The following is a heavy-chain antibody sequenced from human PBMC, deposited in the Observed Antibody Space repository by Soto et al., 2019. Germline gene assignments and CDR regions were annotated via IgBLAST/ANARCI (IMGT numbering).Heavy chain of an antibody. CDR2: ISSSSSTI. CDR3: ARDQIVGANGFDY. Sequence: GGSLRLSCAASGFTFSSYSMNWVRQAPGKGLEWVSYISSSSSTIYYADSVKGRFTISRDNAKNSLYLQMSSLRDEDTAVYYCARDQIVGANGFDYWGQGTLVTVSS. CDR1: GFTFSSYS. V-gene: IGHV3-48*02. J-gene: IGHJ4*02. D-gene: IGHD1-26*01.